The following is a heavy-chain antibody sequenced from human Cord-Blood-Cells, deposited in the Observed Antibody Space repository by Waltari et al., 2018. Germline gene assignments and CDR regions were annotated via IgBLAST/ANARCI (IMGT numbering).Heavy chain of an antibody. D-gene: IGHD3-10*01. CDR3: AAGSRGDAFDI. CDR2: IVVGSGNT. V-gene: IGHV1-58*01. J-gene: IGHJ3*02. Sequence: QMQLVQSGPEVKKPGTSVKVSCKASGFTFTSSAVQWVRQARGQRLEGIGWIVVGSGNTNYAQKFQERVTITRDMSTSTAYRELSSLRSEDTAVYYCAAGSRGDAFDIWGQGTMVTVSS. CDR1: GFTFTSSA.